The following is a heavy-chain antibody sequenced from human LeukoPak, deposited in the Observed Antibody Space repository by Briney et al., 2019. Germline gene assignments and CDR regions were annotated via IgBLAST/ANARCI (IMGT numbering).Heavy chain of an antibody. CDR1: GYSISSGYY. Sequence: SSETLSLTCTVSGYSISSGYYWGWIRQPPGKGLEWIGSIYHSGSTYYNPSLKSRVTISVDTSKNQFSLKLSSVTAADTAAYYCARLGYCSGGSCYYYYYMDVWGKGTTVTVSS. V-gene: IGHV4-38-2*02. CDR2: IYHSGST. D-gene: IGHD2-15*01. J-gene: IGHJ6*03. CDR3: ARLGYCSGGSCYYYYYMDV.